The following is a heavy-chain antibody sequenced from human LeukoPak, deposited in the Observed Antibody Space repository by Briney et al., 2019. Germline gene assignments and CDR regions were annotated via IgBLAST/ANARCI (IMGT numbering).Heavy chain of an antibody. CDR3: ATPGEYYDSSGCYYN. CDR2: INHSGST. D-gene: IGHD3-22*01. CDR1: GGSFSGYY. J-gene: IGHJ4*02. Sequence: SETLSLTCAVYGGSFSGYYWSWIRQHPGKGLEWIGEINHSGSTNYNPSLKSRVTISVDTSKNQFSLKLTSVTAADTAVYYCATPGEYYDSSGCYYNWGQGTLVTVSP. V-gene: IGHV4-34*01.